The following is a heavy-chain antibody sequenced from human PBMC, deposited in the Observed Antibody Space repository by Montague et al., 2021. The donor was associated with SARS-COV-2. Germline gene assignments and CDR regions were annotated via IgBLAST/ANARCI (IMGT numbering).Heavy chain of an antibody. CDR2: T. Sequence: TYYNPSLKSRVTISVDTSKNQFSLKLRSVTAADTAVFYCARDHSSWGQGTLVTVSS. CDR3: ARDHSS. J-gene: IGHJ5*02. D-gene: IGHD2-21*01. V-gene: IGHV4-30-2*05.